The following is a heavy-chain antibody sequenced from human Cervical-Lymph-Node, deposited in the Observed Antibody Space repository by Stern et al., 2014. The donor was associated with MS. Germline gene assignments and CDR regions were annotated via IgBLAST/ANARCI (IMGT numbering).Heavy chain of an antibody. V-gene: IGHV4-39*01. CDR3: ARSQDIVVVSAATVEGYYYFGMDV. D-gene: IGHD2-2*01. CDR1: GGSMKSRSYY. J-gene: IGHJ6*02. CDR2: VYYDGST. Sequence: QVQLQESGPGLVKPSGTLSLTCTISGGSMKSRSYYWVWIRQPPGKGLEWIGSVYYDGSTYYNPSLTSRVTISGDTSKNQFSLQLSSATAADTAVYYCARSQDIVVVSAATVEGYYYFGMDVWGQGTTVTVSS.